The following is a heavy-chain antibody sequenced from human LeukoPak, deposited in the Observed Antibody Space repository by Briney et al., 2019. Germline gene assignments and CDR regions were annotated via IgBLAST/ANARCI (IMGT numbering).Heavy chain of an antibody. J-gene: IGHJ4*02. Sequence: GGSLRLSCAASGFTFSSYAMSWVRQAPGKGLEGVSAISGSGGITYYADSVKGRFTISRDNSKNTLYLQMNSLRAEDTAVYYCATSRWDTAMASLDYWGQGTLVTVSS. CDR1: GFTFSSYA. CDR2: ISGSGGIT. V-gene: IGHV3-23*01. CDR3: ATSRWDTAMASLDY. D-gene: IGHD5-18*01.